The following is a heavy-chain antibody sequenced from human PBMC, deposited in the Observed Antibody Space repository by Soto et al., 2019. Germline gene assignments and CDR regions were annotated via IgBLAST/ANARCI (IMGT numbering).Heavy chain of an antibody. V-gene: IGHV3-53*01. CDR1: GFSLSSYY. CDR2: IYSGGST. D-gene: IGHD2-15*01. CDR3: ARDSSSTAVAATPSDAFDI. J-gene: IGHJ3*02. Sequence: GSLSLSCAVSGFSLSSYYLTWVRQSPGKGLEWVSVIYSGGSTYYEDSVKGRFTISRDNTKNTLYLQMNSLRAEDTAVYYCARDSSSTAVAATPSDAFDIWGQGTMVTVSS.